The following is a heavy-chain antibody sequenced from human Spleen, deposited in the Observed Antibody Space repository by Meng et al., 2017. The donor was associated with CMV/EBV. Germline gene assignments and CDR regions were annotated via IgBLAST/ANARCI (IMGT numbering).Heavy chain of an antibody. V-gene: IGHV3-21*01. CDR1: GFSFNNYS. CDR2: ISSLSNFI. Sequence: SGFSFNNYSMNWVRQAPGKGLEWVSSISSLSNFIYYADSVKGRFTISRDNAKNSLYLQMNSLRAEDTAVYYCARAGGYNYADWYFDLWGRGTLVTVSS. J-gene: IGHJ2*01. D-gene: IGHD5-24*01. CDR3: ARAGGYNYADWYFDL.